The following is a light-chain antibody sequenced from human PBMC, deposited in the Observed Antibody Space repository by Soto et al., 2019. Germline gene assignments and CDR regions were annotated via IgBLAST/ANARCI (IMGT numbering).Light chain of an antibody. Sequence: QSVLTQPPSASGTPGQRVTISCSGSGSNIGSHDVYWYQHLPGTAPKVLIYRNDQRPSGVPDRFSASRSGTSASLAISGLRSEDEADYYCVAWDDSLGGSWVFGGGTKVTVL. CDR1: GSNIGSHD. V-gene: IGLV1-47*02. J-gene: IGLJ3*02. CDR3: VAWDDSLGGSWV. CDR2: RND.